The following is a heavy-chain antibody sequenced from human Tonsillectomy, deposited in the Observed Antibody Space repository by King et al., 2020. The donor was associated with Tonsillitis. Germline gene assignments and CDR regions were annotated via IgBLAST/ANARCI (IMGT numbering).Heavy chain of an antibody. V-gene: IGHV3-43*01. CDR3: AKVQKKYFEA. Sequence: VQLVESGGVVVQPGGSLRLSCVASGFTFDDYTMHWVRQATGKGMEWVALITRDGCSAYYGDSVKGRFTISRDNSKNSLYLKMNSLRTEDTALYYCAKVQKKYFEAWGQGTLVTVSS. J-gene: IGHJ4*02. CDR1: GFTFDDYT. CDR2: ITRDGCSA. D-gene: IGHD2/OR15-2a*01.